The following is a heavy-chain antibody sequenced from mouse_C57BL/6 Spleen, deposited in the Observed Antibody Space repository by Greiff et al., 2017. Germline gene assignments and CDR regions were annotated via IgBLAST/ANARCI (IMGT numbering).Heavy chain of an antibody. J-gene: IGHJ2*01. CDR1: GYTFTDYY. CDR3: VSVIYDGYYDYFDY. Sequence: EVQLQQSGPELVKPGASVKISCKASGYTFTDYYMNWVKQSHGKSLEWIGDINPNNGGTSYNQKFKGKATLTVDKSSSTAYMELRSLTSEDSAVYYCVSVIYDGYYDYFDYWGQGTTRTVSS. V-gene: IGHV1-26*01. CDR2: INPNNGGT. D-gene: IGHD2-3*01.